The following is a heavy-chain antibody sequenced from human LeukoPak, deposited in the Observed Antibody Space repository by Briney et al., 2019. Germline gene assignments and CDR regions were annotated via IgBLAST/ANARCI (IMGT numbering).Heavy chain of an antibody. Sequence: SETLSLTCTVSGGFISSSSYYWGWIRQPPGKGLEWIGSIYYSGSTYYNPSLKSRVTISVDTSTNQFSLKLSSVNAADTAVYYCARHEIHSRSSAYYYDYWGEGTLVTVSS. CDR2: IYYSGST. J-gene: IGHJ4*02. CDR3: ARHEIHSRSSAYYYDY. D-gene: IGHD6-25*01. CDR1: GGFISSSSYY. V-gene: IGHV4-39*01.